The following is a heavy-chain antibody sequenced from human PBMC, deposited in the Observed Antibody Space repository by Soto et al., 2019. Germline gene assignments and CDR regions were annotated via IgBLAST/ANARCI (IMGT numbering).Heavy chain of an antibody. CDR1: GFTFSSNW. CDR3: ATGSGWYSPYY. CDR2: IDNDGSSR. J-gene: IGHJ4*02. Sequence: EVQLVESGGGLVQPGGSLRLSCAASGFTFSSNWMHWVRQGPGKGLVWVSRIDNDGSSRDYADSVKGRFTISRDNAKNTLYLEMSILRAEDTAVYYCATGSGWYSPYYWGQGTLVTVSS. V-gene: IGHV3-74*01. D-gene: IGHD6-19*01.